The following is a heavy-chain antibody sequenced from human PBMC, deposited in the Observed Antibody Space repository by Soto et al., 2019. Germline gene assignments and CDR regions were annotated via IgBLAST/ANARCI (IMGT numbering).Heavy chain of an antibody. CDR2: INPASGKT. J-gene: IGHJ4*01. CDR1: GYTFTDYS. D-gene: IGHD3-10*01. Sequence: ASVKVSCKASGYTFTDYSLQWVRQAPGQRLEWMGWINPASGKTKYSQKFQGRVTITRDTSASTAYMELSSLTSEDTALYYCARDLWLGESFRYYFDYWAQ. CDR3: ARDLWLGESFRYYFDY. V-gene: IGHV1-3*01.